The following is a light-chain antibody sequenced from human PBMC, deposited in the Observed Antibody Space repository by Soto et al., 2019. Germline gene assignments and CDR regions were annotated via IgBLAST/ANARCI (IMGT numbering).Light chain of an antibody. CDR3: SSYTTGSTLV. J-gene: IGLJ2*01. V-gene: IGLV2-14*01. CDR1: RSDVGDYNY. CDR2: EVI. Sequence: QSALAQPASVSGSPGQSITISCTATRSDVGDYNYVSWYQQHPGKAPKLIIFEVINRPSGVSNRFSGSKSGNTASLIISGLQAEDEADYYCSSYTTGSTLVFGGGTKLTVL.